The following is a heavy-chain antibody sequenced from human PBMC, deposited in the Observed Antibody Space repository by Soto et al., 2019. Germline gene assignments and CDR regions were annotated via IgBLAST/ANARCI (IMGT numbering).Heavy chain of an antibody. CDR1: GYTFTGYY. Sequence: ASVKVSCKASGYTFTGYYMHWVRQAPGQGLEWMGWINPNSGGTNYAQKFQGWVTTTRDTSISTAYMELSRLRSDDTAVYYCARGGRKVGIAAAGINYWGQGTLVTVSS. CDR3: ARGGRKVGIAAAGINY. D-gene: IGHD6-13*01. CDR2: INPNSGGT. J-gene: IGHJ4*02. V-gene: IGHV1-2*04.